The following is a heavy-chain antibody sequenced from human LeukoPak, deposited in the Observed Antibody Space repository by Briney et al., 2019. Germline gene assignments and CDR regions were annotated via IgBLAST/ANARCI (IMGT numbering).Heavy chain of an antibody. J-gene: IGHJ6*03. CDR3: ARDFPMLGYCSGGSCYRCCYYYYMDV. CDR2: INPNSGGT. D-gene: IGHD2-15*01. V-gene: IGHV1-2*02. CDR1: GYTFTGYY. Sequence: ASVKVSCKASGYTFTGYYMHWVRQAPGQGLEWMGWINPNSGGTNYAQKFQGRVTMTRDTSISTAYMELSRLRSDDTAVYYCARDFPMLGYCSGGSCYRCCYYYYMDVWGKGTAVTVSS.